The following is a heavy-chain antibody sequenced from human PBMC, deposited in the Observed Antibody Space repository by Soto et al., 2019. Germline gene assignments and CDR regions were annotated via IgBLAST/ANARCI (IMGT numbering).Heavy chain of an antibody. CDR3: ATGFLGLCTGGNCPLDY. Sequence: VAVIWYHGIDKYYADSVKGRFTISRDNSKNTVYLQMNSLRGEDTAVYYCATGFLGLCTGGNCPLDYWGQGTLVTVSS. V-gene: IGHV3-33*01. J-gene: IGHJ4*02. D-gene: IGHD2-15*01. CDR2: IWYHGIDK.